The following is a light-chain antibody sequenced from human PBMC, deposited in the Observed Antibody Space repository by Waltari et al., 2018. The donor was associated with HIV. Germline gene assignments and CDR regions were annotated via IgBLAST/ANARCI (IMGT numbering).Light chain of an antibody. CDR2: DVS. V-gene: IGLV2-14*01. CDR1: SSDVGGYNY. CDR3: SSYPSSSTGAV. J-gene: IGLJ2*01. Sequence: QSALTQPASVSGSPGQSITISCTGTSSDVGGYNYVSWYQQHPGKAPKLMIYDVSNRPSGVSKRFSGSKSGNTASLTISGLQAEDEADYYCSSYPSSSTGAVFGGGTKLTVL.